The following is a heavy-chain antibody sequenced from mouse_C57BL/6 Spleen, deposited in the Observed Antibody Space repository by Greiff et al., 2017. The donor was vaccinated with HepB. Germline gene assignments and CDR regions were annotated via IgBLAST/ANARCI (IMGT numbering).Heavy chain of an antibody. CDR1: GFTFSDYG. J-gene: IGHJ4*01. CDR2: ISSGSSTI. CDR3: ARKTPTGAMDY. V-gene: IGHV5-17*01. Sequence: EVQLVESGGGLVKPGGSLKLSCAASGFTFSDYGMHWVRQAPEKGLEWVAYISSGSSTIYYADTVKGRFTISRDNAKNTLFLQMTSLRSEETAMYYCARKTPTGAMDYWGQGTSVTVSS.